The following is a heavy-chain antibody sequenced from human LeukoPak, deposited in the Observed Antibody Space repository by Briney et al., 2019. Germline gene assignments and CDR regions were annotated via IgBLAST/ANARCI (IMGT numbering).Heavy chain of an antibody. D-gene: IGHD1/OR15-1a*01. J-gene: IGHJ6*02. V-gene: IGHV1-69*13. CDR3: ARAKLEHLGPHYYGMDV. Sequence: SVKVSCKASGGTFSSYAISWVRQAPGQGLEWMGGIIPIFGTANYAQKFQGRVTITADESTSTAYMELSSLRSEGTAVYYCARAKLEHLGPHYYGMDVWGQGTTVTVSS. CDR2: IIPIFGTA. CDR1: GGTFSSYA.